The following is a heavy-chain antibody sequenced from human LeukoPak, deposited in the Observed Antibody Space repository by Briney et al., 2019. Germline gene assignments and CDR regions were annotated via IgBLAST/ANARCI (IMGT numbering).Heavy chain of an antibody. V-gene: IGHV4-59*08. Sequence: TSETLSLTCIVSGGSISSYYWSWIRQPPGKGLEWIGYIYYSGNTNYNPSLKSRVTISIDTSKNQFSLKLTSVTAADTALYYCARLGRPAAFDIWGQGTMVTVSS. CDR1: GGSISSYY. D-gene: IGHD3-16*01. CDR2: IYYSGNT. J-gene: IGHJ3*02. CDR3: ARLGRPAAFDI.